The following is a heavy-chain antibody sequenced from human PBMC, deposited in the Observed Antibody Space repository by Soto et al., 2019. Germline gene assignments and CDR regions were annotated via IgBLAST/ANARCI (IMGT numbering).Heavy chain of an antibody. J-gene: IGHJ2*01. CDR3: ARHPARRQKTPPVGGGYFDL. V-gene: IGHV4-39*01. Sequence: QLQLQESGPGLVKPSETLSLTCTVSGGSISSSSYYWGWIRQPPGKGQEWIGSIYYSGSTYYNSSLRSRVTISVGTSKNQFSLRLRSGAAADTAVYYGARHPARRQKTPPVGGGYFDLWGRGTLVTVSS. D-gene: IGHD3-10*01. CDR1: GGSISSSSYY. CDR2: IYYSGST.